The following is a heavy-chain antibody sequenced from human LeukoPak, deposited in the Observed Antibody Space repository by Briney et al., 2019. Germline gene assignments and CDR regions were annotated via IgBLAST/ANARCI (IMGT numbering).Heavy chain of an antibody. CDR1: GFTFSRYN. J-gene: IGHJ4*02. CDR2: ISRSGEST. V-gene: IGHV3-23*01. CDR3: AKDYAVGSIDY. D-gene: IGHD3-16*01. Sequence: GGSLRLSCAASGFTFSRYNMNWVRQAPGKGLEWVSSISRSGESTFYADSVRGRFTISRDNSKNTVSLQMESLRAEDTAIYYCAKDYAVGSIDYWGQGTLVTVSS.